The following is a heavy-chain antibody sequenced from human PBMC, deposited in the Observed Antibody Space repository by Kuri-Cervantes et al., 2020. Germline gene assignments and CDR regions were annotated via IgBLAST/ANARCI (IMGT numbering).Heavy chain of an antibody. Sequence: GSLRLSCTVSGGSIKTSSYYWGWIRQSPGKGLQWIGNIYYSGASYYNPSLKSRVTISVDTSKNQFSLKLSSVTAADTAVYYCATSSRNAFDIWGQGTMVTVSS. J-gene: IGHJ3*02. D-gene: IGHD6-13*01. V-gene: IGHV4-39*07. CDR3: ATSSRNAFDI. CDR1: GGSIKTSSYY. CDR2: IYYSGAS.